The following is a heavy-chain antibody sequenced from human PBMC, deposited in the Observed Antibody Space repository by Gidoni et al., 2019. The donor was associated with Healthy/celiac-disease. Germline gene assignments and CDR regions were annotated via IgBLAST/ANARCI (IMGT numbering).Heavy chain of an antibody. J-gene: IGHJ4*02. CDR1: GTTFTGYY. D-gene: IGHD5-12*01. V-gene: IGHV1-2*04. CDR2: INPNSGGT. CDR3: ARGHVSDYLFDY. Sequence: QVQLVQSGAEVKKPGASVTASCKASGTTFTGYYMHWVRQAPGQGLEWMGWINPNSGGTNYAQKFQGWVTMTRNTSISTAYMELSRLRSDDTAVYYCARGHVSDYLFDYWGQGTLVTVSS.